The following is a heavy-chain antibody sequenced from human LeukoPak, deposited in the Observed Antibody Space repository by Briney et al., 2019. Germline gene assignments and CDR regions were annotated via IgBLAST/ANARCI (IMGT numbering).Heavy chain of an antibody. CDR3: AKGGTITYYYDSSGYLLSV. CDR1: GFTFSSYS. V-gene: IGHV3-21*01. Sequence: PGGSLRLSCAASGFTFSSYSMNWVRQAPGKGLEWVSSISSSSSYIYYADSVKGRFTISRDNSKNTLYLQMNSLRAEDTAVYYCAKGGTITYYYDSSGYLLSVWGQGTLVTVSS. D-gene: IGHD3-22*01. J-gene: IGHJ4*02. CDR2: ISSSSSYI.